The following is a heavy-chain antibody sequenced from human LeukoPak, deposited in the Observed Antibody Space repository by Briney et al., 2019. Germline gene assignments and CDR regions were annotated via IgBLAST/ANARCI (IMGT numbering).Heavy chain of an antibody. CDR2: INPSGGST. CDR3: ARGRYCSSTSCYFSYYYYMDV. Sequence: ASVKVSCKASGYTFTSYYMHWVRQAPGQGLEWMGIINPSGGSTSYAQKFQGRVTITADESTSTACMELSSLRSEDTAVYYCARGRYCSSTSCYFSYYYYMDVWGKGTTVTVSS. D-gene: IGHD2-2*01. CDR1: GYTFTSYY. V-gene: IGHV1-46*01. J-gene: IGHJ6*03.